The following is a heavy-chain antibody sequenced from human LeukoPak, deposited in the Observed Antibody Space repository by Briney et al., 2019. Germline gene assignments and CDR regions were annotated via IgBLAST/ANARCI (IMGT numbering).Heavy chain of an antibody. J-gene: IGHJ4*02. V-gene: IGHV3-30-3*01. CDR2: ISYDGSKK. CDR1: GFTFSRYA. Sequence: GTSLRLSCAVSGFTFSRYAMHWVRQAPGKGLEWVAVISYDGSKKADSVKGRFTISRDNSKNTLYLRMTSLRAEDTAVYYCARDSSDYWGQGTLVTVSS. CDR3: ARDSSDY.